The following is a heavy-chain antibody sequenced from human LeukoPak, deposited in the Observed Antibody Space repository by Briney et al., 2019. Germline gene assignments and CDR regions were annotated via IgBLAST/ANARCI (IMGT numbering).Heavy chain of an antibody. CDR3: ARPPSRPPFI. V-gene: IGHV5-51*01. CDR2: IYPGDSEN. Sequence: GESLKISCKGSGYSFASYWIGWVRQMPGKGLEWMGSIYPGDSENRFSPSFQGQVTFSADKSISTAYLQWSSLKASDTAMYYCARPPSRPPFIWGQGTMVTVSS. CDR1: GYSFASYW. J-gene: IGHJ3*02.